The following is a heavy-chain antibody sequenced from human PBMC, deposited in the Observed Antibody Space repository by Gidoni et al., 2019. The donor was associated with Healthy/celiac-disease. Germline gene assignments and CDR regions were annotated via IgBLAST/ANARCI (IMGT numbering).Heavy chain of an antibody. D-gene: IGHD1-26*01. CDR3: AKDRVGATTGIDY. CDR1: GFTFSSYG. V-gene: IGHV3-30*18. CDR2: ISYDGSNK. Sequence: QVQLVESGGGVVQPGRSLRLSCAASGFTFSSYGMHWVRQAPGKGLEWVAVISYDGSNKYYADSVKGRFTISRDNSKNTLYLQMNSLRAEDTAVYYCAKDRVGATTGIDYWGQGTLVTVSS. J-gene: IGHJ4*02.